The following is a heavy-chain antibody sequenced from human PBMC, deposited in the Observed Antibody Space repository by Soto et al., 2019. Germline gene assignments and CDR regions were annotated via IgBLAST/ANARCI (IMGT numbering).Heavy chain of an antibody. V-gene: IGHV1-69*13. D-gene: IGHD3-10*01. CDR1: GGTFSSYA. CDR3: ARDPTADGSGSYYQSYYYYGMDV. CDR2: IIPIFGTA. Sequence: ASVKVSCKASGGTFSSYAISWVRQAPGQGLEWMGGIIPIFGTANYAQKFQGRVTITADESTSTAYMELSSLRSEDTAVYYCARDPTADGSGSYYQSYYYYGMDVWGQGTTVTVSS. J-gene: IGHJ6*02.